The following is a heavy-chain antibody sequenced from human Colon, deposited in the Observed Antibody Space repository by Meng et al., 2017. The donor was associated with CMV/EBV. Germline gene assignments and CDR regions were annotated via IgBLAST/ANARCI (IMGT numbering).Heavy chain of an antibody. Sequence: GESLKISCEGSGFSFGTFYMHWVRQAPGKGLEWVSIIYSGGSTYYAASVKGRFTISRDDSKNMLYLQMNTLRVDDTAVYFCARGTRLLELLPPFMDVWGQGTTVTVSS. CDR3: ARGTRLLELLPPFMDV. CDR1: GFSFGTFY. CDR2: IYSGGST. J-gene: IGHJ6*02. V-gene: IGHV3-53*01. D-gene: IGHD3-3*01.